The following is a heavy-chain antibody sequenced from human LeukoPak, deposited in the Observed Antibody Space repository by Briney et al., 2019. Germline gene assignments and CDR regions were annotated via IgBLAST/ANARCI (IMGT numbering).Heavy chain of an antibody. CDR2: IRSKAYGETA. V-gene: IGHV3-49*04. J-gene: IGHJ4*02. CDR3: TRDRGAYNLYDY. D-gene: IGHD1-1*01. Sequence: GGSLRLSCAASGFTFSSYAMSWVRQAPGKGLEWVGFIRSKAYGETADYAASVKGRFTISRDDSKAIAYLQMNSLKTEDTAVYHCTRDRGAYNLYDYWGQGTLVTVSS. CDR1: GFTFSSYA.